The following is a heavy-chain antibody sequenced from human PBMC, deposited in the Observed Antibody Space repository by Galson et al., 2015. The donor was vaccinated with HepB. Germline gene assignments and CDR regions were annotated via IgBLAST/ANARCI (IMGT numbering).Heavy chain of an antibody. CDR2: ISWNRLSI. D-gene: IGHD6-6*01. V-gene: IGHV3-9*01. CDR3: AKDHRASYSSSSYFDY. J-gene: IGHJ4*02. Sequence: LRLSCAASGFKFDDYAMHWVRQAPGKALEWVSSISWNRLSIDYADSVKGRFTISRDNAKNSLYLQMNSLRPEDTALYYCAKDHRASYSSSSYFDYWGQGTLVTVSS. CDR1: GFKFDDYA.